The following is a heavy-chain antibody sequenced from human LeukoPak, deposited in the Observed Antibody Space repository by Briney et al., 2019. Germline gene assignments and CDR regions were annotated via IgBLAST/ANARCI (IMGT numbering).Heavy chain of an antibody. CDR2: ISGSGGST. V-gene: IGHV3-23*01. CDR1: GFTFSSYW. D-gene: IGHD3-3*01. J-gene: IGHJ3*02. CDR3: AKGKFGFWSGRNAFDI. Sequence: GGSLRLSCAASGFTFSSYWMSWVRQAPGKGLEWVSAISGSGGSTYYADSVKGRFTISRDNSKNTLYLQMNSLRAEDTAVYYCAKGKFGFWSGRNAFDIWGQGTMVTVSS.